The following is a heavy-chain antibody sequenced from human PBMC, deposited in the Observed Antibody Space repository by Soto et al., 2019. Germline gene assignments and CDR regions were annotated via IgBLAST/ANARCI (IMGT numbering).Heavy chain of an antibody. J-gene: IGHJ4*02. CDR3: ARSYGDLPDY. Sequence: QVQLQESGPGLVKPSETLSLNCSVSGGSIGTYFWGWIRQPPGKGLEWIGHIYYSGSTSYNPSLRSRVTISLATSKNQFSLRLRSGSAADTAVYYCARSYGDLPDYWGQGTLVTVSS. CDR1: GGSIGTYF. V-gene: IGHV4-59*08. CDR2: IYYSGST. D-gene: IGHD4-17*01.